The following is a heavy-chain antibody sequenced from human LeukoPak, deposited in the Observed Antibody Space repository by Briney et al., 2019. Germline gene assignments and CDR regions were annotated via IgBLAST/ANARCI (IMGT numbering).Heavy chain of an antibody. CDR2: ISSSGSYI. CDR1: GFTFSSYS. CDR3: ARGAQQLGFDY. V-gene: IGHV3-21*01. J-gene: IGHJ4*02. Sequence: PGGSLRLSCAASGFTFSSYSMNWVRQAPGKGLEWVSSISSSGSYIYYADSVKGRFTISRDDAKNSLYLQMNSLRAEDTAVYYCARGAQQLGFDYWGQGTLVTVSS. D-gene: IGHD6-6*01.